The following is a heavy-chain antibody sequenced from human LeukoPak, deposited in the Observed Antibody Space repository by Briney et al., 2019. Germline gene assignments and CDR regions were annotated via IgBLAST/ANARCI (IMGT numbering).Heavy chain of an antibody. CDR1: GITFISAW. CDR3: TTGFYDFLTVRSQLDH. CDR2: IKSKTDGGTT. J-gene: IGHJ4*02. Sequence: GGSLRLSCAASGITFISAWMNWVRQAPGKGLEWVGRIKSKTDGGTTDYAAPVKGRFTISRDDSKNTLYLQMNSLKAEDTAVYYCTTGFYDFLTVRSQLDHWGQGTLVTVSS. D-gene: IGHD3-9*01. V-gene: IGHV3-15*01.